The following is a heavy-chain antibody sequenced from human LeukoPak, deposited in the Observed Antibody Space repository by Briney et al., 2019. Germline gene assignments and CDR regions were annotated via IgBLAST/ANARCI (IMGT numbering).Heavy chain of an antibody. CDR3: ARGRYDFWSGYSGSDY. J-gene: IGHJ4*02. Sequence: ASVKVSCKASGGTFSSYAISWVRQAPGQGLEWMGWMNPNSGNTGYAQKFQGRVTMTRNTSISTAYMELSSLRSEDTAVYYCARGRYDFWSGYSGSDYWGQGTLVTVSS. CDR1: GGTFSSYA. CDR2: MNPNSGNT. V-gene: IGHV1-8*02. D-gene: IGHD3-3*01.